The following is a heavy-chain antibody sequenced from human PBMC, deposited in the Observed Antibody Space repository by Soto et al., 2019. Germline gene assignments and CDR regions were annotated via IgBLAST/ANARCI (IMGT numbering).Heavy chain of an antibody. D-gene: IGHD6-19*01. CDR3: ARDWARIAVAGPFDY. V-gene: IGHV3-30-3*01. CDR1: GFTFSSYA. J-gene: IGHJ4*02. CDR2: ISYDGSNK. Sequence: ESGGGVVQPGRSLRLSCAASGFTFSSYAMHWVRQAPGKGLEWVAVISYDGSNKYYADSVKGRFTISRDNSKNTLYLQMNSLRAEDTAVYYCARDWARIAVAGPFDYWGQGTLVTVSS.